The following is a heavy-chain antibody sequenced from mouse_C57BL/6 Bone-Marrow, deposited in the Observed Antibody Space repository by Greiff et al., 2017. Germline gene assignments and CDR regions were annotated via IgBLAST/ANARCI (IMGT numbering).Heavy chain of an antibody. CDR2: IYIGNGYT. V-gene: IGHV1-58*01. CDR1: GYTFTSYG. CDR3: ARGGCLLGD. J-gene: IGHJ2*01. Sequence: EVKLMESGAELVRPGSSVKMSCTTSGYTFTSYGIKWVKQRPGQGLEWIGYIYIGNGYTEYNEKFKGQATLTSDTSSSPAYMQLSSLTSEDSAIYCCARGGCLLGDWCQGTTRTVSS. D-gene: IGHD2-10*01.